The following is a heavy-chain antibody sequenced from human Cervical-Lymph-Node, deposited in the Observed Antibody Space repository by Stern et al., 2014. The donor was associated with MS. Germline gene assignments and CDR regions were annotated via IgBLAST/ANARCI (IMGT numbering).Heavy chain of an antibody. CDR2: IYPGDGDT. CDR3: ARQTTAWASDV. J-gene: IGHJ4*02. Sequence: EVQLVESGAELIRPGESLKISCKGSGFKSSSYWIAWVRQMPGKGLEWMGMIYPGDGDTRYRPSFQGKVTMSADKSTSTAYLQWSSLNASDTAMYFCARQTTAWASDVWGQGTLVTVSS. D-gene: IGHD1-14*01. CDR1: GFKSSSYW. V-gene: IGHV5-51*01.